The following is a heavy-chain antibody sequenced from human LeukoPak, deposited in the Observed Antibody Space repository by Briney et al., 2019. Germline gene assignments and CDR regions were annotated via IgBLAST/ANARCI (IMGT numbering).Heavy chain of an antibody. D-gene: IGHD5-24*01. V-gene: IGHV4-31*03. CDR1: GGSTSSGDYY. J-gene: IGHJ4*02. CDR3: ARVKRFGDYLDY. Sequence: PSQTLSLTCTVSGGSTSSGDYYWSWIRQHPGTGLEWIGYIYYSGSTYYNPSLRSRLTISIDTSKNQFSLKLTSVTAEDTAVYYCARVKRFGDYLDYWGQGTLVTVSS. CDR2: IYYSGST.